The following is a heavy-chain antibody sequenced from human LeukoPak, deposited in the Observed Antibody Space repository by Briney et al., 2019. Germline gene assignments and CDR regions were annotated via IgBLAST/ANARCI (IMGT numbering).Heavy chain of an antibody. Sequence: GGSLRLSCAASGFTFDDYAMHWVRQAPGKGLEWVSGISWNSGTIGYADSVKGRFTISRDNAKNSLYLQMNSLRAEDTAVYYCARRAGAYSHPYDYWGQGTLVTVSS. CDR1: GFTFDDYA. CDR3: ARRAGAYSHPYDY. J-gene: IGHJ4*02. CDR2: ISWNSGTI. D-gene: IGHD4/OR15-4a*01. V-gene: IGHV3-9*01.